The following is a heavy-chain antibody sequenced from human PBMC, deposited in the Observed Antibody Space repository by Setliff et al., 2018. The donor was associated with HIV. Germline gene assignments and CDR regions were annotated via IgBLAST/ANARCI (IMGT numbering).Heavy chain of an antibody. CDR1: GYTFTGHD. J-gene: IGHJ4*02. V-gene: IGHV1-2*02. CDR2: INRNSGGT. CDR3: ATDRTQTGMNMVRGRLTDPARYPLDY. Sequence: GASVKVSCKASGYTFTGHDIHWARQAPGQGLEWMGWINRNSGGTNAAQRFQDRVTMTRDTSISTAYMELSRLTSDDTAVYYCATDRTQTGMNMVRGRLTDPARYPLDYWGQGTLVTVSS. D-gene: IGHD3-10*01.